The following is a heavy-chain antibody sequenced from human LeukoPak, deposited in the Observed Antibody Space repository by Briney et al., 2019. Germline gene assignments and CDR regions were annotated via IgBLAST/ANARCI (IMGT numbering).Heavy chain of an antibody. CDR2: ISSSSSYI. D-gene: IGHD6-13*01. CDR1: GFTFSSYN. CDR3: ARVRTLIIAAQDFDY. V-gene: IGHV3-21*01. J-gene: IGHJ4*02. Sequence: PGGSLRLSCAASGFTFSSYNMNWVRQAPGKGLEWVSSISSSSSYIYYADSVKGRFTISRDNAKNSLYLQMNSLRAEDTAVYYCARVRTLIIAAQDFDYWGQGTLVTVSS.